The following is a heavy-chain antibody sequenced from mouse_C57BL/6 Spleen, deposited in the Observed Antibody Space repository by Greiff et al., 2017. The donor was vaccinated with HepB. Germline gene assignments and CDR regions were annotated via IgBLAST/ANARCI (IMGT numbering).Heavy chain of an antibody. CDR2: INPGSGGT. V-gene: IGHV1-54*01. D-gene: IGHD1-1*01. Sequence: VQLQQSGAELVRPGTSVKVSCKASGYAFTNYLIEWVKQRPGQGLEWIGVINPGSGGTNYNEKFKGKATLTADKSSSTAYMQLSSLTSEDSAVYFCARGDGSSYDYYAMDYWGQGTSVTVSS. CDR3: ARGDGSSYDYYAMDY. J-gene: IGHJ4*01. CDR1: GYAFTNYL.